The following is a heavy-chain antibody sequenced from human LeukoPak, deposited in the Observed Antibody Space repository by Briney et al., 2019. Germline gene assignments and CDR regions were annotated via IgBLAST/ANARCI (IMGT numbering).Heavy chain of an antibody. D-gene: IGHD2-21*02. CDR1: GGALSTYA. CDR3: ASRGGVTQENDYYYFAMDV. J-gene: IGHJ6*02. CDR2: VIPMFGTV. Sequence: SVKVSCKPSGGALSTYAISWVRQAPGQGPQWMGGVIPMFGTVRYAQKFQGRVTITADDSTSTAYMELSSLRFEDTAVYYCASRGGVTQENDYYYFAMDVWGQGTTVTVSS. V-gene: IGHV1-69*13.